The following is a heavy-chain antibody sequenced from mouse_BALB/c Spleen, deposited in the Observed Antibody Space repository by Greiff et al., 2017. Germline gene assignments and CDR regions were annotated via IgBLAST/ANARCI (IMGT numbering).Heavy chain of an antibody. J-gene: IGHJ3*01. Sequence: VQLVESGPGLVAPSQCLSISCTVSGFSLTSYGVHWVRQPPGKGLEWLGVICAGGSTNYNSALMSSLSISKDNSKSQVFLKMNSLQTDDTAMYYCARGTGYGRAWFAYWGQGTLVTVSA. V-gene: IGHV2-9*02. CDR3: ARGTGYGRAWFAY. D-gene: IGHD2-2*01. CDR1: GFSLTSYG. CDR2: ICAGGST.